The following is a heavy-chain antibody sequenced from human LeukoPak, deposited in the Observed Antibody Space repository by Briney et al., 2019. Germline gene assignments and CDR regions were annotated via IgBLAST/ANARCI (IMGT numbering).Heavy chain of an antibody. CDR2: INPNSGGT. Sequence: ASVKVSCKASGYTFTGYYMHWVRQAPGQGLEWMGWINPNSGGTNYAQKFQGRVTMTEDTSTDTAYMELSSLRSEDTAVYYCATDLRFLEWLLFDYWGQGTLVTVSS. V-gene: IGHV1-2*02. J-gene: IGHJ4*02. CDR1: GYTFTGYY. D-gene: IGHD3-3*01. CDR3: ATDLRFLEWLLFDY.